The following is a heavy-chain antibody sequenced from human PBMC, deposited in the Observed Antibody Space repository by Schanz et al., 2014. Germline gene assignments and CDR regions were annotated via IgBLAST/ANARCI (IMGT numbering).Heavy chain of an antibody. Sequence: EVQLVESGGGFVQPGGSLRLSCAASGFTFSDSWMHWVRQAPGKGLEWVANIKQDGIEKYYVDSVKGRFTISRDNAKTSLYLQMNSLTADDTAVYYCARDKGGYYPFDYWGRGTLVTVSS. CDR2: IKQDGIEK. CDR1: GFTFSDSW. J-gene: IGHJ4*02. V-gene: IGHV3-7*01. D-gene: IGHD3-3*01. CDR3: ARDKGGYYPFDY.